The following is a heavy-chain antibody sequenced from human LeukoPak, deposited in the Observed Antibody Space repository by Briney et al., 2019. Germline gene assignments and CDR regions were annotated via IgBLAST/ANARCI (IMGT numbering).Heavy chain of an antibody. V-gene: IGHV1-69*05. CDR2: IIPIFGTA. CDR1: GGTFSSYA. Sequence: SVKVSCKASGGTFSSYAISWVRQAPGQGLEWMGGIIPIFGTANYAQKFQSRVTITTDESTSTAYMELSSLRSEDTAVYYCATSSRITIFGVETYNWFDPWGQGTLVTVSS. D-gene: IGHD3-3*01. CDR3: ATSSRITIFGVETYNWFDP. J-gene: IGHJ5*02.